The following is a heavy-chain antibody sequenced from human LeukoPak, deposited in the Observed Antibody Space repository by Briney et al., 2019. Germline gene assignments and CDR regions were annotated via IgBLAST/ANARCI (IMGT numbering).Heavy chain of an antibody. V-gene: IGHV3-48*03. Sequence: GGSLRLSCAASGFSFSSYEMNWVRQAPGKGLEWVSYIGSSGSTVYYADSVKGRFTISRDNAKNSLYLQMNSLGAEDTAVYYCARIYFLKCFDSWGQGTLVTVSS. D-gene: IGHD3-3*01. CDR2: IGSSGSTV. J-gene: IGHJ4*02. CDR3: ARIYFLKCFDS. CDR1: GFSFSSYE.